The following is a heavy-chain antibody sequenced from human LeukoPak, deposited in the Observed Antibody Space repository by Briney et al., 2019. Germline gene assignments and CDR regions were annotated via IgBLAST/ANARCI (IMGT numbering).Heavy chain of an antibody. CDR3: ARARYCSSTSCYLDY. V-gene: IGHV3-11*01. D-gene: IGHD2-2*01. J-gene: IGHJ4*02. CDR2: ISSSGSTI. Sequence: GALRLSCAASGFTFSDYYMSWIRQAPGKGLEWVSYISSSGSTIYYADSVKGRFTISRDNAKNSLYLQMNSLRAEDTAVYYCARARYCSSTSCYLDYWGQGTLVTVSS. CDR1: GFTFSDYY.